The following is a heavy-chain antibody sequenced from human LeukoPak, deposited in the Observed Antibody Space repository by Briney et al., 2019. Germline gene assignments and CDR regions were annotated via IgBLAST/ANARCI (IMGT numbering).Heavy chain of an antibody. CDR1: GFTFTSYA. CDR2: ISGSGYSA. J-gene: IGHJ4*02. D-gene: IGHD5-12*01. V-gene: IGHV3-23*01. CDR3: AKDKKGGGYEFDY. Sequence: PGGSLRLSCAASGFTFTSYAMSWVRQAPGKGLEWVSAISGSGYSAYYADSVKGRFTISRDNSKNTLYLQMNSLRAEDTAVYYCAKDKKGGGYEFDYWGQGTLVTVSS.